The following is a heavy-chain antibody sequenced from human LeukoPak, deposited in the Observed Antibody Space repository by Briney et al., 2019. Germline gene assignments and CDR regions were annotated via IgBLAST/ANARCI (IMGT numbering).Heavy chain of an antibody. CDR2: ISSSGSTI. J-gene: IGHJ4*02. D-gene: IGHD6-19*01. V-gene: IGHV3-48*03. CDR1: GFTFSSYE. Sequence: GGSLRLSCAASGFTFSSYEMNWVRQAPGKGLEWISYISSSGSTIYYADSVKGRFTISRDNAKNSLYLQMNSLRAEDTAAYYCARTGYSSGCLDYWGQGTLVTVSS. CDR3: ARTGYSSGCLDY.